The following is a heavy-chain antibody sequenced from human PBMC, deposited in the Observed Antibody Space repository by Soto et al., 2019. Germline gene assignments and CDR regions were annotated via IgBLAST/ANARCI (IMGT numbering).Heavy chain of an antibody. D-gene: IGHD3-9*01. V-gene: IGHV4-59*08. Sequence: PSETLSLTCTVSGGSISSYYWSWIRQPPGKGLEWIGYIYYSGSTNYNPSLKSRVTISVDTSKNQFSLKLSSVTAAATAVYYCATSSFDSDFDYWGQGTLVTVSS. J-gene: IGHJ4*02. CDR1: GGSISSYY. CDR3: ATSSFDSDFDY. CDR2: IYYSGST.